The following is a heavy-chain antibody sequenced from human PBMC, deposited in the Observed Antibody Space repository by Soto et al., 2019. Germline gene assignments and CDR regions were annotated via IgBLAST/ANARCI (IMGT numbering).Heavy chain of an antibody. CDR2: ISSDGDIT. D-gene: IGHD3-9*01. Sequence: XESLRLSCSASGFTFSEYSMHWVRQAPGKGLQYVSTISSDGDITYYADSVKGRFTISRDNSKNTLYLQMNSLRPEDTAVYYCVKVSTFYDILTGYYSTNFFDPWGQGTLVTVSS. CDR3: VKVSTFYDILTGYYSTNFFDP. V-gene: IGHV3-64D*06. J-gene: IGHJ5*02. CDR1: GFTFSEYS.